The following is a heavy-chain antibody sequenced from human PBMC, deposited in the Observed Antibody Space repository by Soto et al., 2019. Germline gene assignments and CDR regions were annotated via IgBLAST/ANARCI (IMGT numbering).Heavy chain of an antibody. CDR1: GGSFSGYY. CDR2: INHSGST. CDR3: AKGGRVPEARYYFLDV. V-gene: IGHV4-34*01. J-gene: IGHJ6*03. D-gene: IGHD3-16*01. Sequence: SETLSLTCAVYGGSFSGYYWSWIRQPPGKGLEWIGEINHSGSTNYNPSLKSRVTISVDTSKNQFSLNLSSVTAADTGVYYCAKGGRVPEARYYFLDVWGNGTTVTVSS.